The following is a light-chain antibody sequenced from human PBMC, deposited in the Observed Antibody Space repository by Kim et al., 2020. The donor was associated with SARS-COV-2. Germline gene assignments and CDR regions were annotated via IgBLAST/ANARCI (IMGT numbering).Light chain of an antibody. CDR2: GKN. CDR1: SLRSYY. CDR3: NSRDSNNNVL. Sequence: SSELIQDPAVSVALGQTVRITCQGDSLRSYYATWYQQKPGQAPILVIYGKNNRPSGIPDRFSGSSSGNTASLTITGTQAGDEADYYCNSRDSNNNVLFGG. J-gene: IGLJ2*01. V-gene: IGLV3-19*01.